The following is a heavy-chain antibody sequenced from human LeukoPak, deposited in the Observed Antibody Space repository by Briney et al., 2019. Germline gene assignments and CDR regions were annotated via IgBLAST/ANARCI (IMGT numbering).Heavy chain of an antibody. V-gene: IGHV3-7*01. Sequence: GGSLRLSCAASGFTFSNYWMSWVRQASGKGLEWVANIKQDGSGKYYVDSVKGRFTISRDNAKNSLYLQMNSLRAEDTAVYYCARGQYFAWGQGTLVTVSS. CDR1: GFTFSNYW. CDR2: IKQDGSGK. D-gene: IGHD3-9*01. CDR3: ARGQYFA. J-gene: IGHJ5*02.